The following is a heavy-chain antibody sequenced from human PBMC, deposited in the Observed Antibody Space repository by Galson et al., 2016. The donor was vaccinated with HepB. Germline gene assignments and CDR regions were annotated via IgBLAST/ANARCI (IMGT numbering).Heavy chain of an antibody. CDR2: IDWVDEK. CDR1: GFSLSTSGLC. CDR3: ARLSGWSDRHLDS. D-gene: IGHD6-19*01. Sequence: PALVKPTQTLTLTCTFSGFSLSTSGLCMTWIRQPPGKALEWLALIDWVDEKYYTTSLKTRLTISKDTSKNQVVLRMTNMDPVDTVTYYCARLSGWSDRHLDSWGQGTLVTVSS. J-gene: IGHJ4*02. V-gene: IGHV2-70*01.